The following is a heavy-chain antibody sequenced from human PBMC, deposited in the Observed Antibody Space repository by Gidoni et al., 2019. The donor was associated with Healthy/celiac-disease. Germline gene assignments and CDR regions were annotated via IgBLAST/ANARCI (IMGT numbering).Heavy chain of an antibody. CDR2: ISSSSSTI. V-gene: IGHV3-48*02. D-gene: IGHD3-16*01. CDR3: ARLNDYVHPGGAPFDI. J-gene: IGHJ3*02. Sequence: EVQLVESGGGLVQPGGSLRLSCAASGFTFRSYSMNWVRQAPGQGLEWVSYISSSSSTIYYADSVKGRFTISRDNAKNSLYLQMNSLRDEDTAVYYCARLNDYVHPGGAPFDIWGQGTMVTVSS. CDR1: GFTFRSYS.